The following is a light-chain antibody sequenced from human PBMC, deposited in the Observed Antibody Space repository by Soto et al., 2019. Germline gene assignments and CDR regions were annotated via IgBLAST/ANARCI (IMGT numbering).Light chain of an antibody. J-gene: IGKJ2*01. Sequence: EIVLTQSPGTLSLSPGDRATLSCRASQSVYSNSLAWYQQKSGQAPRLLIFGASNRATGIPARFSGSGSGTEFTLSISRLEPEDFAVYFCQQYGSSPFTFGQGTNLE. CDR1: QSVYSNS. CDR2: GAS. CDR3: QQYGSSPFT. V-gene: IGKV3-20*01.